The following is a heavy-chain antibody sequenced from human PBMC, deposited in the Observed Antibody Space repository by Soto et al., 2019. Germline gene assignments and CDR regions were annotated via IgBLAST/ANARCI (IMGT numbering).Heavy chain of an antibody. V-gene: IGHV4-34*01. CDR2: INHSGST. D-gene: IGHD2-2*01. J-gene: IGHJ6*02. CDR1: GGSFSGYY. CDR3: ARIPRKSSTSVYYYYYGMDV. Sequence: SETLSLTCAVYGGSFSGYYWSWIRQPPGKGLEWIGEINHSGSTNYNPSLKSRVTISVDTSKNQFSLKLSSVTAADTAVYYCARIPRKSSTSVYYYYYGMDVWGQGTTVTVSS.